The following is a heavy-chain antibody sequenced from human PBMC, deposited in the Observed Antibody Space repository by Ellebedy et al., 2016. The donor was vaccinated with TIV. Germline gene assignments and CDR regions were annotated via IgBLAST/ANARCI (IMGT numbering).Heavy chain of an antibody. CDR1: GFTFSDSW. J-gene: IGHJ2*01. CDR3: ARFPSAWYFDL. Sequence: GGSLRLXXAASGFTFSDSWMSWIRQAPGKGLEWVSYTSNSGSSIYYADSVKGRFTISGDSAKNSLYLQMNSLRADDTAVYFCARFPSAWYFDLWGRGTLVTVSS. V-gene: IGHV3-11*01. CDR2: TSNSGSSI. D-gene: IGHD3-3*01.